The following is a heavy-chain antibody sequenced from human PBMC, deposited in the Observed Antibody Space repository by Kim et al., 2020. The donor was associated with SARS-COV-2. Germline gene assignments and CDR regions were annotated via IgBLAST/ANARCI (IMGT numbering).Heavy chain of an antibody. J-gene: IGHJ5*02. Sequence: YNPPLQSRLTISVDTSKNQFSLNLKSVTAADTAVYYCAKPGAVRYNWFDPWSQGTLVTVSS. V-gene: IGHV4-34*01. D-gene: IGHD3-10*02. CDR3: AKPGAVRYNWFDP.